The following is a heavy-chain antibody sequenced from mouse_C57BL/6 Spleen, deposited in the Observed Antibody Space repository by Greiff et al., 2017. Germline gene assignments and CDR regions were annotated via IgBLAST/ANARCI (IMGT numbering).Heavy chain of an antibody. D-gene: IGHD1-1*01. CDR2: INPNNGGT. CDR3: AREGYYGSSPSYY. V-gene: IGHV1-26*01. CDR1: GYTFTDYY. Sequence: EVQLHQSGPELVKPGASVKISCKASGYTFTDYYMNWVKQSHGKSLEWIGDINPNNGGTSYNQKFKGKATLTVDKSSSTAYMELRSLTSEDSAVYYCAREGYYGSSPSYYWGQGTTLTVSS. J-gene: IGHJ2*01.